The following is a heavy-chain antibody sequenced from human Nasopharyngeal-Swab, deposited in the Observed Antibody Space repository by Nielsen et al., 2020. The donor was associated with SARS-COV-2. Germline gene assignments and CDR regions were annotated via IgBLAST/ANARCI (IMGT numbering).Heavy chain of an antibody. CDR1: GFTFSSYG. Sequence: GESLQISCAASGFTFSSYGMHWVRQAPGKGLEWVSAISGSGGSTYYADSVKGRFTISRDNSKNTLYLQMNSLRAEDTAVYYCAKDILPGRYDRTYDAFDIWGQGTMVTVSS. J-gene: IGHJ3*02. D-gene: IGHD3-22*01. CDR2: ISGSGGST. V-gene: IGHV3-23*01. CDR3: AKDILPGRYDRTYDAFDI.